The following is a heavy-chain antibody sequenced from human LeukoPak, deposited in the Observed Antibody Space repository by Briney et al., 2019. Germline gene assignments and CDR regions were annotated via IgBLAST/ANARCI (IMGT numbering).Heavy chain of an antibody. D-gene: IGHD6-6*01. CDR2: INPNSGGT. V-gene: IGHV1-2*02. CDR3: ARGLAARPGWFDP. Sequence: GASVKVSCKASGYTFTGYYMHWVRQAPGQGLEWMGWINPNSGGTNYAQKFQGRVTMTRDTSISTAYMELSRLRSDDTAVYYCARGLAARPGWFDPWGQGTLVTVSS. CDR1: GYTFTGYY. J-gene: IGHJ5*02.